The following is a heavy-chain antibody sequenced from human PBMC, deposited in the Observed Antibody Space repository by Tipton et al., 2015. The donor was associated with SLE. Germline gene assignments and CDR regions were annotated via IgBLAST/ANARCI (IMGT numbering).Heavy chain of an antibody. J-gene: IGHJ3*02. Sequence: TLSLTCTVSGASISTHYWSWIRKPPGKRLEWIGSLYHTGTSGYNPSLKSRVTISADTSKRQFSLRLSSVTAADTAVYYCARGFVTTSRVWNGFDIWGQGTLVNVSS. D-gene: IGHD1-14*01. CDR1: GASISTHY. CDR2: LYHTGTS. CDR3: ARGFVTTSRVWNGFDI. V-gene: IGHV4-59*11.